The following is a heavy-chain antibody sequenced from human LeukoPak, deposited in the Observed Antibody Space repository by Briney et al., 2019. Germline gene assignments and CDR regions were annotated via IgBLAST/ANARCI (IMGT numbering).Heavy chain of an antibody. CDR3: ARDLYRIVVVPHYFDY. V-gene: IGHV3-48*04. D-gene: IGHD3-22*01. J-gene: IGHJ4*02. CDR2: ISRSRRTI. CDR1: GCTFSGYN. Sequence: GGSLRLSCAASGCTFSGYNINWVRQAPGKGLEWVSYISRSRRTISYADSVKGRFTISRDNDKNSLYLQMNSLTAEDTAVYYCARDLYRIVVVPHYFDYWGQGTMVTVSS.